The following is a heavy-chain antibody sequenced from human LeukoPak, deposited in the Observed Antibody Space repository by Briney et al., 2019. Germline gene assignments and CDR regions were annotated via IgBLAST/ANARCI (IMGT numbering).Heavy chain of an antibody. Sequence: GGSLRLSCAASGFSFSSYPMTWVRQAPGKGLEWVSTIGSSNGGSTYYADSVKGRFTISRDNSKNTLYLQMSSLRAEDTAVYYCVKAESGKGNSVDYWGQGTLVTVCS. J-gene: IGHJ4*02. V-gene: IGHV3-64D*06. CDR2: IGSSNGGST. CDR3: VKAESGKGNSVDY. D-gene: IGHD3-3*01. CDR1: GFSFSSYP.